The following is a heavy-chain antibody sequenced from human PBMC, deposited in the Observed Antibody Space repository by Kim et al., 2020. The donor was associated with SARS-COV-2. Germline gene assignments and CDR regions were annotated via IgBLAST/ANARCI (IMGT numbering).Heavy chain of an antibody. D-gene: IGHD3-22*01. CDR3: ARGTLTSGYPFQY. V-gene: IGHV7-4-1*02. J-gene: IGHJ1*01. Sequence: YAQGFTGRFVFSLDTSVSTAYLQISSLKAEDTAVYYCARGTLTSGYPFQYWGQGTLVTVSS.